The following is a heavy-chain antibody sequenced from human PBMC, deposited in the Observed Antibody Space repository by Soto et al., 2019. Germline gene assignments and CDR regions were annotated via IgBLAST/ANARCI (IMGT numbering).Heavy chain of an antibody. J-gene: IGHJ5*01. CDR2: INDNGDST. Sequence: GGSLRLSCAASGFNFRYYAMTWVRQAPGKGLEWVSSINDNGDSTHYADSVKGRFTISRDNSKNTLYLQMNSLTAEDTAVYFCAKASNSSPWFDSWLESWGQGTLVTVS. V-gene: IGHV3-23*01. CDR1: GFNFRYYA. D-gene: IGHD6-6*01. CDR3: AKASNSSPWFDSWLES.